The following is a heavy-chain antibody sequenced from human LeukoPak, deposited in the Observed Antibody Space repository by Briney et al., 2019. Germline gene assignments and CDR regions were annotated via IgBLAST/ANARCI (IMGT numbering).Heavy chain of an antibody. CDR2: IYHSGST. CDR3: ARGYSSSWYFNWFDP. D-gene: IGHD6-13*01. J-gene: IGHJ5*02. CDR1: GGSFSGYY. V-gene: IGHV4-34*01. Sequence: SETLSLTCAVYGGSFSGYYWSWIRQPPGKGLEWIGTIYHSGSTYYNPSLKSRVTISVDTSKNQFSLKLSSVTAADTAVYYCARGYSSSWYFNWFDPWGQGTLVTVSS.